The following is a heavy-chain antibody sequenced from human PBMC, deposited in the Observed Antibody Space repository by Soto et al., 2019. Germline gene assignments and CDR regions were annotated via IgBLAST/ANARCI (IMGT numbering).Heavy chain of an antibody. D-gene: IGHD6-19*01. CDR1: GFTFNSDA. CDR3: AKDLWDPVAGAFDP. V-gene: IGHV3-23*01. J-gene: IGHJ5*02. Sequence: GGSLRLSCAASGFTFNSDAMSWVRQAPGKGLEWVSAISGSGDRTFYADSVRGHFTISRDNSKNTLYLQMNSLRAEDTAVYYCAKDLWDPVAGAFDPWGQGTLVTVSS. CDR2: ISGSGDRT.